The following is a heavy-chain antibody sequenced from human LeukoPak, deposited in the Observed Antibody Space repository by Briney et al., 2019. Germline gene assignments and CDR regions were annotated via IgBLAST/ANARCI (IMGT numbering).Heavy chain of an antibody. D-gene: IGHD3-10*01. Sequence: ASVKVSCKASGYTYTSYAMNWVRQAPGQGLEWMGWINTNTGNPTYAQGFTGRFVFSLDTSVSTAYLQISSLKAEDTAVYYCARSWADYYGSGSYSPLIGWFDPWGQGTLVTVSS. CDR3: ARSWADYYGSGSYSPLIGWFDP. CDR1: GYTYTSYA. J-gene: IGHJ5*02. CDR2: INTNTGNP. V-gene: IGHV7-4-1*02.